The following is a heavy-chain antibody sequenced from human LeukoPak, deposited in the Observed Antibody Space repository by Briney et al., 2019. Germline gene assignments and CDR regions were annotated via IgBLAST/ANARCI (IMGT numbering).Heavy chain of an antibody. CDR3: AKDDQASSRVAGRWFDP. Sequence: GGALRLSCAASGFTFSSYARSWLRQAPGKGLDGLSALSTSGGRTYYADSVKGRFTISIDKSKNRLDVQKNSLTSEETPGYHLAKDDQASSRVAGRWFDPWGQGTLLTVSS. D-gene: IGHD3-10*01. V-gene: IGHV3-23*01. CDR2: LSTSGGRT. CDR1: GFTFSSYA. J-gene: IGHJ5*02.